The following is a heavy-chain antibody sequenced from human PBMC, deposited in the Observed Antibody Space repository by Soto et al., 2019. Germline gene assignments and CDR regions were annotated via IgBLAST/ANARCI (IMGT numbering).Heavy chain of an antibody. D-gene: IGHD3-16*02. J-gene: IGHJ6*01. CDR1: GGSINGGDYH. V-gene: IGHV4-30-4*01. CDR3: AIDYRSPSGVMDV. CDR2: IYYSGRS. Sequence: QVQLQESGPGLVKPSQTLSLTCTVSGGSINGGDYHWTWIRQTPGKGLEWIGAIYYSGRSYYNPSLKSRISISVDKSLNQCPLKLSFVTAADTGVYYCAIDYRSPSGVMDVWGQGTTDTVSS.